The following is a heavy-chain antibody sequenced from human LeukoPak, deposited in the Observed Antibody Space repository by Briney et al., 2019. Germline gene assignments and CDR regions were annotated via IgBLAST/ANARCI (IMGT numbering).Heavy chain of an antibody. D-gene: IGHD3-22*01. CDR3: ARGLYDSSGYCLFDY. Sequence: SGTLSLTCAVYGGSFSGYYWSWIRQPPGKGLEWIGEINHSGSTNYNPSLKSRVTISVDTSKNQFSLKLSSVTAADTAVYYCARGLYDSSGYCLFDYWGQGTLVTVSS. V-gene: IGHV4-34*01. CDR2: INHSGST. J-gene: IGHJ4*02. CDR1: GGSFSGYY.